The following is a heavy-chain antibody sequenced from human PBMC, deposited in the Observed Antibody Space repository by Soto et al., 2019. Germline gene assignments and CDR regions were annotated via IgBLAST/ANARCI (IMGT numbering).Heavy chain of an antibody. CDR1: GFTFSSYG. CDR2: ISYDGSNK. J-gene: IGHJ3*02. Sequence: QPGGSLRLSCAASGFTFSSYGMHWVRQAPGKGLEWVAVISYDGSNKYYADSVKGRFTISRDNSKNTLYLQMNSLRAKDTAVYYCAKLATMIVVVIDAFDIWGQGTMVTVSS. CDR3: AKLATMIVVVIDAFDI. V-gene: IGHV3-30*18. D-gene: IGHD3-22*01.